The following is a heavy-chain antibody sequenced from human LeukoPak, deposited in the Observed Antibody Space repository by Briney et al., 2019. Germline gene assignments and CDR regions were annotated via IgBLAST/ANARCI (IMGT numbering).Heavy chain of an antibody. D-gene: IGHD2-2*01. CDR2: ISYDGSNK. CDR1: GFTFSSYA. Sequence: GRSLRLSCAASGFTFSSYAMHWVRRAPGKGLEWVAVISYDGSNKYYADSVKGRFTISRDNSKNTLYLQMNSLRAEDTAVYYCARDDCSSTSSYVGYYYGMDVWGHGTTVTVSS. V-gene: IGHV3-30-3*01. J-gene: IGHJ6*02. CDR3: ARDDCSSTSSYVGYYYGMDV.